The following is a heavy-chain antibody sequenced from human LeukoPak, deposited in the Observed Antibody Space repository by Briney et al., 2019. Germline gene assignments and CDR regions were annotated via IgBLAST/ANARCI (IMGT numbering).Heavy chain of an antibody. V-gene: IGHV4-34*01. CDR2: INHSGST. Sequence: SETLSLTCAVYGGSFSGYYWSWIRQPPGKGLEWIGEINHSGSTNYNPSLKSRVTISVDTSKNQFSLKLSSVTAADTAVYYCARLYGSGSYYPPWGQGTLVTISS. CDR3: ARLYGSGSYYPP. CDR1: GGSFSGYY. J-gene: IGHJ5*02. D-gene: IGHD3-10*01.